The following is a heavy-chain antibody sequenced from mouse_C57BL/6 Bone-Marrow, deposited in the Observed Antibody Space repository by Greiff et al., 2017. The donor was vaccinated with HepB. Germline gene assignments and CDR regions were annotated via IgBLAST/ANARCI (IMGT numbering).Heavy chain of an antibody. CDR3: ARTSSYWYFDV. Sequence: VQLQQSGSELVKPGASVKISCKASGYTFTDYYMNWVKQSHGKSLEWIGDINPNNGGTSYNQKFKGKATLTVDKSSSTAYMELRSLTSEDSAVYYCARTSSYWYFDVWGTGTTVTVSS. V-gene: IGHV1-26*01. CDR2: INPNNGGT. CDR1: GYTFTDYY. D-gene: IGHD1-1*01. J-gene: IGHJ1*03.